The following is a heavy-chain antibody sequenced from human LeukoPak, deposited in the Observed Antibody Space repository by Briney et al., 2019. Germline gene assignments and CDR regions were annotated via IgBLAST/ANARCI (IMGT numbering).Heavy chain of an antibody. V-gene: IGHV4-39*07. D-gene: IGHD6-13*01. CDR3: ARHSSGAAGTYSFAFDI. J-gene: IGHJ3*02. CDR1: GGSISSSSYY. CDR2: IYYSGST. Sequence: PSETLSLTCTVSGGSISSSSYYWGWIRQPPGKGLEWIGSIYYSGSTYYNPSLKSRVTISVDTSKNQFSLKLSSVTAADTAVYYCARHSSGAAGTYSFAFDIWGQGTMVTVSS.